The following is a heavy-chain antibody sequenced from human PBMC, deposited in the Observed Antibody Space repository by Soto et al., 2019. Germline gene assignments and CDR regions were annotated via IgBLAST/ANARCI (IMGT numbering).Heavy chain of an antibody. CDR3: ARGVTATTWEWDYYYYYGMDV. D-gene: IGHD4-4*01. CDR1: GYTFTGYG. Sequence: GASVKVSCKASGYTFTGYGISWVRQAPGQGLEWMGWISACNGNTNYAQKLQGRVTMTTDTSASTAYMELRSLRSDDTAVYYCARGVTATTWEWDYYYYYGMDVWGQGTTVTVSS. J-gene: IGHJ6*02. V-gene: IGHV1-18*04. CDR2: ISACNGNT.